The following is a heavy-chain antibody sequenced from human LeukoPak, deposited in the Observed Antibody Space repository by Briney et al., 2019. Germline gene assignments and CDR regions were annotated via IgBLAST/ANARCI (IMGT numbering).Heavy chain of an antibody. CDR3: ARQGNTTSLFDC. CDR2: IYHSGST. CDR1: GGSFSDYY. V-gene: IGHV4-34*01. J-gene: IGHJ4*02. D-gene: IGHD1-14*01. Sequence: SETLSLTCAVCGGSFSDYYWSWIRQPPGKGLEWIGEIYHSGSTKYNPSLKSRVTMSVDTSKNQFSLKLSSVTAADTAVYYCARQGNTTSLFDCWGQGTLVTVSS.